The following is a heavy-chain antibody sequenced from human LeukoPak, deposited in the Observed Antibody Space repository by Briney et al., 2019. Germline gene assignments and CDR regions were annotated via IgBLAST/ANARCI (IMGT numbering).Heavy chain of an antibody. J-gene: IGHJ4*02. CDR3: AKSLAVAGTGAFDY. V-gene: IGHV3-21*04. D-gene: IGHD6-19*01. Sequence: GGSLRLSCAASGFTFSSYSMNWVRQAPGKGLEWVSSISSSSSYIYYADSVKGRFTISRDNSKNTLYLQMNSLRAEDTAVYYCAKSLAVAGTGAFDYWGQGTLVTVSS. CDR1: GFTFSSYS. CDR2: ISSSSSYI.